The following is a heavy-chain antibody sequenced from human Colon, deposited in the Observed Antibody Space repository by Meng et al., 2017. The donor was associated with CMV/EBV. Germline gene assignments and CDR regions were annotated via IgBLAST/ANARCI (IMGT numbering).Heavy chain of an antibody. Sequence: QGHLQPWGAGILKPSETLSPTCTVYGGSFSNYFWTWIRQHPGKGLEWIGEIYHSQLNYNPSLKSRVTISRDTSKNQFSLKLSSVTAADTAVYYCATGSSQAWELLHYWGQGTLVTVSS. J-gene: IGHJ4*02. CDR3: ATGSSQAWELLHY. CDR2: IYHSQL. D-gene: IGHD1-26*01. CDR1: GGSFSNYF. V-gene: IGHV4-34*02.